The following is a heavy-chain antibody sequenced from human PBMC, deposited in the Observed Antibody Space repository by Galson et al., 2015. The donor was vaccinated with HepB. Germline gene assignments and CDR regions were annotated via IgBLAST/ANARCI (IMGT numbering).Heavy chain of an antibody. CDR2: IYYSGST. Sequence: SETLSLTCTVSGGSLSGSYWSWTRQPPGKGLEWIGYIYYSGSTNYNPSLKSRVTMSLDISKNRFSLELSSVTAADTAVYYCARSGTSTSWLYYYYGMDVWGQGTTVTVSS. D-gene: IGHD2-2*01. CDR3: ARSGTSTSWLYYYYGMDV. CDR1: GGSLSGSY. V-gene: IGHV4-59*01. J-gene: IGHJ6*02.